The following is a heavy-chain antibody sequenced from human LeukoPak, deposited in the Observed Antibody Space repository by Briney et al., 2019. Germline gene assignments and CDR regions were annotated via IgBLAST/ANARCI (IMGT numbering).Heavy chain of an antibody. CDR2: IYYSGST. J-gene: IGHJ4*02. CDR1: GGSISSYY. V-gene: IGHV4-59*01. Sequence: SETLSMTCTVSGGSISSYYWSWIRQPPGKGLEWIGYIYYSGSTNYNPSLKSRVTISVDTSKNQFSLKLSSVTAADTAVYYCARVAAAGYFDYWGQGTLVTVSS. CDR3: ARVAAAGYFDY. D-gene: IGHD6-13*01.